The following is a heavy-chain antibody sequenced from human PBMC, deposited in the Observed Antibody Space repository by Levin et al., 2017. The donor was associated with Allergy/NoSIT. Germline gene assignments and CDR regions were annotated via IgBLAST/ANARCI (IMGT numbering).Heavy chain of an antibody. CDR3: ARGKTRYNQRYSSRGWFDP. D-gene: IGHD6-13*01. V-gene: IGHV4-34*01. Sequence: SETLSLTCAVYGGSFSGYYWSWIRQPPGKGLEWIGEINHSGSTNYNPSLKSRVTISVDTSKNQFSLKLSTVTAADTAVYYCARGKTRYNQRYSSRGWFDPWGQGTLVTVSS. J-gene: IGHJ5*02. CDR2: INHSGST. CDR1: GGSFSGYY.